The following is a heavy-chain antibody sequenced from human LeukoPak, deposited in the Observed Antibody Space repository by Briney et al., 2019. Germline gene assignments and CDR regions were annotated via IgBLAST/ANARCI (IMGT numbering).Heavy chain of an antibody. D-gene: IGHD2-2*01. J-gene: IGHJ4*02. CDR2: ISRSSTYI. V-gene: IGHV3-21*01. Sequence: GGSLRLSCAASGFTISSYSMNWVRQAPGKGLEWVSSISRSSTYIYYADSVKGRFTISRDNAKNSLYLQMNSLRAEDTAVYYCARLVVLPSADDFDTWGQGTLVTVSS. CDR3: ARLVVLPSADDFDT. CDR1: GFTISSYS.